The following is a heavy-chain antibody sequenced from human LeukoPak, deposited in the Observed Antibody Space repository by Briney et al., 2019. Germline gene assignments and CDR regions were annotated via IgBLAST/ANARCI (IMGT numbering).Heavy chain of an antibody. V-gene: IGHV3-48*02. D-gene: IGHD5-24*01. J-gene: IGHJ4*02. CDR2: ISSSSTI. CDR1: GFTFSSYS. CDR3: ARKVEMATSYFDY. Sequence: GGSLRLSCAASGFTFSSYSMNWVRQAPGKGLEWVSYISSSSTIYYADSVKGRFTISRDNAKNSLYLQMNSLRDEDTAVYYCARKVEMATSYFDYWGQGTLVTVSS.